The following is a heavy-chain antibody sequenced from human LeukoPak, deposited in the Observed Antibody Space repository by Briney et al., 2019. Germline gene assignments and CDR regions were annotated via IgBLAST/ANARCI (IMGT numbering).Heavy chain of an antibody. V-gene: IGHV3-21*06. J-gene: IGHJ4*02. CDR3: TSNSGYEKGF. CDR1: GFTFSSYS. Sequence: GGSLRLSCAASGFTFSSYSMNWVRQAPGKGLEWVSSISSSSSYIYYADSVQGRFIISRDNSKNMLYLQMNSLRTEDTAVYYCTSNSGYEKGFWGQGNLVTVSS. CDR2: ISSSSSYI. D-gene: IGHD5-12*01.